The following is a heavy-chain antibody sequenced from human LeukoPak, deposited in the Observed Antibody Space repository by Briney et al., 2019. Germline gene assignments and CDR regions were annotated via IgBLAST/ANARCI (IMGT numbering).Heavy chain of an antibody. D-gene: IGHD1-26*01. CDR3: ARTERVGATPFDY. V-gene: IGHV1-8*03. Sequence: ASVKVSCKASGCTFTSYDINWVRQATGQGLEWMGWMNRNSGNTGYAQKFQGRVTITRNTSISTAYMELSSLRSEDTAVYYCARTERVGATPFDYWGQGTLVTVSS. CDR1: GCTFTSYD. CDR2: MNRNSGNT. J-gene: IGHJ4*02.